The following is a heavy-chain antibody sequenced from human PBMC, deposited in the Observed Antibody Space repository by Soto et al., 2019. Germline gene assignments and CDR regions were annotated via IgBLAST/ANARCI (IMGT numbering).Heavy chain of an antibody. Sequence: QVQLVESGGGVVQPGRSLRLSCAASGFTFSSYGMHWVRQAPGKGLEWVAVISYDGSNKYYADSVKGRFTISRDNSKNTLYLQMNSLRAEDTAVYYCAKDGEMATRRGNLDYWGQGTLVTVSS. CDR3: AKDGEMATRRGNLDY. CDR2: ISYDGSNK. J-gene: IGHJ4*02. CDR1: GFTFSSYG. V-gene: IGHV3-30*18. D-gene: IGHD5-12*01.